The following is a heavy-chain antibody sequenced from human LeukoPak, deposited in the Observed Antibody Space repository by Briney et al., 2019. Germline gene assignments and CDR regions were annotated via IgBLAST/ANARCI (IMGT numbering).Heavy chain of an antibody. J-gene: IGHJ1*01. Sequence: GASVKVSCKASGGTFSSYAISWVRQAPGQGLEWMGGIIPIFGTANYAQKFQGRVTITADESTSTAYMELSSLRSEDTAVYYCARATFLEWDHGYFQHWGQGTLVTVSS. V-gene: IGHV1-69*13. CDR3: ARATFLEWDHGYFQH. CDR1: GGTFSSYA. D-gene: IGHD1-26*01. CDR2: IIPIFGTA.